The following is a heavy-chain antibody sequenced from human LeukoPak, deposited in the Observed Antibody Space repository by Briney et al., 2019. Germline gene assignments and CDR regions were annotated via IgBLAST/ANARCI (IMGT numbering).Heavy chain of an antibody. D-gene: IGHD3-22*01. CDR2: IIPIFGTA. V-gene: IGHV1-69*13. Sequence: SVKVSCKASGGTFSSYAISWVRQAPGQGLEWMGGIIPIFGTANYAQKFQGRVTITADESTSTAYMELSSPRSEDTAVYYCARSRAGGSSGYYPDSNWFDPWGQGTLVTVSS. CDR3: ARSRAGGSSGYYPDSNWFDP. J-gene: IGHJ5*02. CDR1: GGTFSSYA.